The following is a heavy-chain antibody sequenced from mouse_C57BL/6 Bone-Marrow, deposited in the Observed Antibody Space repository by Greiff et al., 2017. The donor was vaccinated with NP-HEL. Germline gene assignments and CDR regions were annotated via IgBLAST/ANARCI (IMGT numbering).Heavy chain of an antibody. V-gene: IGHV5-9-1*02. CDR2: ISSGGDYI. CDR1: GFTFSSYA. J-gene: IGHJ4*01. CDR3: TRDQDYDYDDDY. D-gene: IGHD2-4*01. Sequence: EVKLVESGEGLVKPGGSLKLSCAASGFTFSSYAMSWVRQTPEKRLEWVAYISSGGDYIYYADTVKGRFTISRDNARNTLYLQMSSLKSEDTAMYYCTRDQDYDYDDDYWGQGTSVTVSS.